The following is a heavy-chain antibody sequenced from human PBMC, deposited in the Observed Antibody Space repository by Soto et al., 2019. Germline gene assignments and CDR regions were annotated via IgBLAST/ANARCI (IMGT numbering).Heavy chain of an antibody. CDR2: IIPIFGTA. V-gene: IGHV1-69*01. D-gene: IGHD3-22*01. CDR3: ARDRGGHDSSGYLFDP. J-gene: IGHJ5*02. Sequence: QLQLVQSGAEVKKPGSSVKVSCKASGGTFSSYAISWVRQAPGQGLEWMGGIIPIFGTANYAQKFQGRVTITADESTSTAYMELSSLSSEYTAVDYCARDRGGHDSSGYLFDPWGQGTLVTVSS. CDR1: GGTFSSYA.